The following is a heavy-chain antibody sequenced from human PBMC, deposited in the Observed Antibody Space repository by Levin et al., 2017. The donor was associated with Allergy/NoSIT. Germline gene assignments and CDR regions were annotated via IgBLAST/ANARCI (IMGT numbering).Heavy chain of an antibody. Sequence: PSETLSLTCAVSGYSINSGYYWGWIRQPPGMGLEWIGSVHHSVSSNYNPSLKSRVTISVDTSKKQFSLKLSSVTAADTAVYYCARWDSSSGYFDYWGQGTPVTVSS. CDR1: GYSINSGYY. CDR3: ARWDSSSGYFDY. CDR2: VHHSVSS. V-gene: IGHV4-38-2*01. D-gene: IGHD6-13*01. J-gene: IGHJ4*02.